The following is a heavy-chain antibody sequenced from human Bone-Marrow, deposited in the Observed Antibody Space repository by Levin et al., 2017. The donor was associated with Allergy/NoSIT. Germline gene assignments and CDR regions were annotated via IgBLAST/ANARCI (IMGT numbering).Heavy chain of an antibody. D-gene: IGHD6-19*01. V-gene: IGHV1-69*13. CDR2: YIPIFGTT. J-gene: IGHJ4*02. CDR1: GTYA. CDR3: ARDRAVAGQKYFDY. Sequence: SVKVSCKASGTYAISWVRQAPGQGLEWMGNYIPIFGTTNYAQKFQGRVTITADESTITAYMELSSLRSEDTAMYYCARDRAVAGQKYFDYWGQGTLVTVSS.